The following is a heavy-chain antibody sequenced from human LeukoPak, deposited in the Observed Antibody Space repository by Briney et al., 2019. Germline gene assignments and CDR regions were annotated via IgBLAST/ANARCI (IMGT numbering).Heavy chain of an antibody. CDR2: IYSGGST. Sequence: QPGGSLRLSCAASGFTVSSNYMSWVRQAPGKGLEWVSVIYSGGSTYYADSVKGRFTISRDNSKNTLYLQMNSLRAEDTAVYYCARSYSSSWYPLNYWGQGTLVTVSS. CDR1: GFTVSSNY. J-gene: IGHJ4*02. D-gene: IGHD6-13*01. V-gene: IGHV3-53*01. CDR3: ARSYSSSWYPLNY.